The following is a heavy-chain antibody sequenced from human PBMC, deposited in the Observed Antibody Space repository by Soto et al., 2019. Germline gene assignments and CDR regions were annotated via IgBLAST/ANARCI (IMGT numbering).Heavy chain of an antibody. V-gene: IGHV3-23*01. CDR2: IRGSAGST. J-gene: IGHJ4*02. CDR3: AKAGGAAVTVDYFDY. D-gene: IGHD6-13*01. Sequence: GVSLRLSCAASGFTFNNYTINWVRQSPGKGLEWVSVIRGSAGSTYYADSVKGRFTITRDNSKNTLYLQISSLRAEDTAVYSCAKAGGAAVTVDYFDYWGQRTLFTVSS. CDR1: GFTFNNYT.